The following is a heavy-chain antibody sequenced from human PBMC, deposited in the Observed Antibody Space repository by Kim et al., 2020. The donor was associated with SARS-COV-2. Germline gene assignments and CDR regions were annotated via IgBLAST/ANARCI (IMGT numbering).Heavy chain of an antibody. V-gene: IGHV1-46*01. J-gene: IGHJ6*02. D-gene: IGHD5-12*01. CDR2: INPSGGST. CDR3: ARDWPPDIVATVLGMDV. CDR1: GYTFTSYY. Sequence: ASVKVSCKASGYTFTSYYMHWVRQAPGQGLEWMGIINPSGGSTSYAQKFQGRVTMTRDTSTSTVYMELSSLRSEDTAVYYCARDWPPDIVATVLGMDVWGQWTTVTVSS.